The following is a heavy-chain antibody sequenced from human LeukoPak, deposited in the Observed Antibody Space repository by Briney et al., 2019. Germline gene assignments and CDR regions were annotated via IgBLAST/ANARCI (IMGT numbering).Heavy chain of an antibody. J-gene: IGHJ4*02. V-gene: IGHV3-9*01. CDR1: GFTFDGYA. CDR2: ISWNSGSI. Sequence: GRSLRLSCAASGFTFDGYAMHWVRQAPGKGLEWVSGISWNSGSIGYADSVKGRFTISRDNAKNSLYLQMNSLRAEDTALYYCAKSRILAFYFDYWGQGTLVTVSS. CDR3: AKSRILAFYFDY. D-gene: IGHD2-15*01.